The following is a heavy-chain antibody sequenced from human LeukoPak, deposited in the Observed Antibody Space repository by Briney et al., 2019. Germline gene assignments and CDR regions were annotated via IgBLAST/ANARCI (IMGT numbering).Heavy chain of an antibody. Sequence: ASVKVSCKASGYTFTDYLMNWVRQAPGQGLEWMGWISAYNGNTNYAQKLQGRVTMTTDTSTSTAYMELRSLRSDDTAVYYCARDKSGYGGDWGQGTLVTVSS. D-gene: IGHD5-12*01. CDR3: ARDKSGYGGD. V-gene: IGHV1-18*01. CDR2: ISAYNGNT. J-gene: IGHJ4*02. CDR1: GYTFTDYL.